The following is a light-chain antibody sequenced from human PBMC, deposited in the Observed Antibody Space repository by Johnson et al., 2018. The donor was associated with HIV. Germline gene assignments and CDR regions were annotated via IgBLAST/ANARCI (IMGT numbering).Light chain of an antibody. V-gene: IGLV1-51*01. CDR1: SSNIGNNY. J-gene: IGLJ1*01. CDR2: DND. CDR3: GTWATSLSAGGV. Sequence: QSVLTQPPSVSAAPGQKVTISCSGSSSNIGNNYVSWYQQLPGTGPKLLIYDNDKRPSGIPDRFSGSKSGTSATLGITGLQTGDEADYYCGTWATSLSAGGVCGTGTKVTVL.